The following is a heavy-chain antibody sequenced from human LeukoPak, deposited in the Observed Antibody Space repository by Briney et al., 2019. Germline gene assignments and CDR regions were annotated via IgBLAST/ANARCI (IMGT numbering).Heavy chain of an antibody. CDR1: GFTFSSYA. CDR3: ARPDYYDSSGYYPSAFDI. V-gene: IGHV3-30*04. CDR2: ISYDGSNK. J-gene: IGHJ3*02. Sequence: SGGSLRLSCAASGFTFSSYAMHWVRQAPGKGLEWVAVISYDGSNKYYADSEKGRFTISRDNSKNTLYLQMNSLRAEDTAVYYCARPDYYDSSGYYPSAFDIWGQGAMVTVSS. D-gene: IGHD3-22*01.